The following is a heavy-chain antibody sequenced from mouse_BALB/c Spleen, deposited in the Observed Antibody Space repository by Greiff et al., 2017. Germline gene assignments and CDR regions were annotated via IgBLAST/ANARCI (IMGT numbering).Heavy chain of an antibody. J-gene: IGHJ4*01. D-gene: IGHD2-4*01. V-gene: IGHV2-4-1*01. CDR3: ARKRDYEGYAMDY. Sequence: QVHVKQSGPGLVQPSQSLSITCTVSGFSLTSYGVHWVRQSPGKGLEWLGVIWSGGSTDYNAAFISRLSISKDNSKSQVFFKMNSLQADDTAIYYCARKRDYEGYAMDYWGQGTSVTVSS. CDR1: GFSLTSYG. CDR2: IWSGGST.